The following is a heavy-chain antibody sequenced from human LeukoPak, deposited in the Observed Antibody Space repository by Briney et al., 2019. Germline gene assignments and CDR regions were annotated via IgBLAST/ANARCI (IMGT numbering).Heavy chain of an antibody. CDR3: AHHDSSRVPLRS. J-gene: IGHJ5*02. D-gene: IGHD3-22*01. V-gene: IGHV1-69*13. Sequence: ASVKVSCKASGGTFSSYAISWVRQAPGQGLEWIGGIIPIFGTANYAQKFQGRVTITADESTSTAYMELSSLRSEDTAVYYCAHHDSSRVPLRSWGQGTLVTVSS. CDR1: GGTFSSYA. CDR2: IIPIFGTA.